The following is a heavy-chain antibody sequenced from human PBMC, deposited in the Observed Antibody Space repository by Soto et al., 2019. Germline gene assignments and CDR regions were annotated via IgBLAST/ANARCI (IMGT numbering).Heavy chain of an antibody. CDR1: GFTFSSYS. Sequence: GGSLRLSCAASGFTFSSYSMNWVRQAPGKGLEWVSYISSSSSTIYYADSVKGRFTISRDNAKNSLYLQMNSLRAEDTAVYYCARDSDDCSTTTCYPLGYWGQGTLVTVSS. D-gene: IGHD2-2*01. CDR2: ISSSSSTI. J-gene: IGHJ4*02. CDR3: ARDSDDCSTTTCYPLGY. V-gene: IGHV3-48*01.